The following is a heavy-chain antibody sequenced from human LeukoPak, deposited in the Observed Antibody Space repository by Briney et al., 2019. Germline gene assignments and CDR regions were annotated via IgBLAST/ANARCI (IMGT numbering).Heavy chain of an antibody. CDR2: IKHDLSET. CDR3: AKWDFFGDYFSFDP. Sequence: GSLGLSCAASGFTFRSDWMSWVRQAPGKGLEWVATIKHDLSETHYGDSVKGRFTVSRDNPTNSLFLQMNSLRVEDTALYFCAKWDFFGDYFSFDPRGQGTRVTVSS. CDR1: GFTFRSDW. J-gene: IGHJ5*02. V-gene: IGHV3-7*01. D-gene: IGHD1-26*01.